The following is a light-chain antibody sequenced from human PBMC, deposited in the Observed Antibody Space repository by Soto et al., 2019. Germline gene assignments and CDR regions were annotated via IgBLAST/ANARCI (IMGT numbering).Light chain of an antibody. CDR1: TGAVTSGHW. CDR2: DTN. Sequence: QAVVTQEPSLTVSPGGTVTLTCGSSTGAVTSGHWHYWVQQKPGQAPRTVIYDTNIKPSWTPARFSGSLLGGKAALTLSGAQPEDEADYYCLVFYSGTWVFGGGTKLTVL. CDR3: LVFYSGTWV. V-gene: IGLV7-46*01. J-gene: IGLJ3*02.